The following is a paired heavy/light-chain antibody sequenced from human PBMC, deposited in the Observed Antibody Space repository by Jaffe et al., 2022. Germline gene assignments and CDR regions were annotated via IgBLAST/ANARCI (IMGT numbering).Heavy chain of an antibody. D-gene: IGHD2-8*02. J-gene: IGHJ6*03. Sequence: EVQLVESGGGLVKPGGSLRLSCAASGFTFSSYSMNWVRQAPGKGLEWVSSISSSSSYIYYADSVKGRFTISRDNAKNSLYLQMNSLRAEDTAVYYCARDAHPVVYAIGGYYYYYMDVWGKGTTVTVSS. V-gene: IGHV3-21*01. CDR1: GFTFSSYS. CDR3: ARDAHPVVYAIGGYYYYYMDV. CDR2: ISSSSSYI.
Light chain of an antibody. CDR1: QGISSY. CDR2: AAS. V-gene: IGKV1-8*01. Sequence: AIRMTQSPSSLSASTGDRVTITCRASQGISSYLAWYQQKPGKAPKLLIYAASTLQSGVPSRFSGSGSGTDFTLTISCLQSEDFATYYCQQYYSYPPLIFGPGTKVDIK. CDR3: QQYYSYPPLI. J-gene: IGKJ3*01.